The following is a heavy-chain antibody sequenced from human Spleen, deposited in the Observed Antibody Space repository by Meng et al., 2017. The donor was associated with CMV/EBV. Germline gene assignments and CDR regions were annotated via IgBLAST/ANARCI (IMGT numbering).Heavy chain of an antibody. CDR3: AKEEVYCSSMSCLSYNYYGMDV. CDR2: ISWDGGST. V-gene: IGHV3-43D*03. J-gene: IGHJ6*02. D-gene: IGHD2-2*01. CDR1: GFTFDDYA. Sequence: GGSLRLSCAASGFTFDDYAMHWVRQAPGKGLEWVSLISWDGGSTYYADSVKGRCTISRDSSKNTLYLQMDSLRPEDTAVYYCAKEEVYCSSMSCLSYNYYGMDVWGQGTTVTVSS.